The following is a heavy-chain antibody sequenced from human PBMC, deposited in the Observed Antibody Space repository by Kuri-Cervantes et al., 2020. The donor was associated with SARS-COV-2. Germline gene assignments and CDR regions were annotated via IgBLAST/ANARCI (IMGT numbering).Heavy chain of an antibody. Sequence: KVSCKGSGYSFTSYWIGWVRQMPGKGLEWMGIIYPGDSDTRYSPSFQGQVTISADKSISTAYLQWSSLKASDTAMYYCARHITGYYYYMDVWGQGTTVTVSS. D-gene: IGHD1-14*01. CDR3: ARHITGYYYYMDV. CDR2: IYPGDSDT. J-gene: IGHJ6*03. CDR1: GYSFTSYW. V-gene: IGHV5-51*01.